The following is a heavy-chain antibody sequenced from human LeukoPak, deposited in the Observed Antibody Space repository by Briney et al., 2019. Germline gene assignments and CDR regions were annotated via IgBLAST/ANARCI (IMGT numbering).Heavy chain of an antibody. CDR3: AKDLGLWFGETLFDY. CDR2: ISGSGGST. D-gene: IGHD3-10*01. V-gene: IGHV3-23*01. J-gene: IGHJ4*02. CDR1: GFTFSSYA. Sequence: GGSLRLSCAASGFTFSSYAMSWVRLAPGKGLEWVSAISGSGGSTYYADSVKGRFTISRDNSKNTLYLQMNSLRAEDTAVYYCAKDLGLWFGETLFDYWGQGTLVTVSS.